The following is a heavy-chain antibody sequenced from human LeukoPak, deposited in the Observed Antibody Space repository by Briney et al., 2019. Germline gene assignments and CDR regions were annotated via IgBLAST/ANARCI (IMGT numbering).Heavy chain of an antibody. V-gene: IGHV3-7*03. J-gene: IGHJ4*02. D-gene: IGHD4-17*01. CDR1: GFTFSSYW. CDR2: IKQDGSEK. Sequence: GGSLRLSCAASGFTFSSYWMSWVRQAPGKGLEWVANIKQDGSEKYYVDSVKGRFTISRDNAKNSLSLEKNSLRAEDTAVYYCARDSDYGEGILPLWGQGTLVTVSS. CDR3: ARDSDYGEGILPL.